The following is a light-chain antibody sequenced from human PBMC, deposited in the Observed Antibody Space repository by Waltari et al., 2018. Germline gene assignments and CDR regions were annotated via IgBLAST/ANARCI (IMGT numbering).Light chain of an antibody. Sequence: QSVLTQPPSGSAAPRQKCTISPSATLSNIWNNSFSWYQQLPGTAPKLLIYDDNKRPSGIPDRFSGSKSGTSATLGITGLQTGDEADYYCGTWDSSLSAGVFGGGTKLTVL. CDR3: GTWDSSLSAGV. CDR1: LSNIWNNS. CDR2: DDN. J-gene: IGLJ3*02. V-gene: IGLV1-51*01.